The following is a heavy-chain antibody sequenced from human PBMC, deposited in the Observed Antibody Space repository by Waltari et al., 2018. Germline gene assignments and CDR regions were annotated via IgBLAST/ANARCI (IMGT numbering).Heavy chain of an antibody. CDR1: GGSISSHY. D-gene: IGHD6-13*01. J-gene: IGHJ4*02. CDR3: ARGAAADPFDY. CDR2: IYYSGST. Sequence: QVQLQESGPGLVKPSETLSLTCTVSGGSISSHYWSWIRTPPGKGLEWIGYIYYSGSTNYNPSLKSRVTISVDTSKNQFSLKLSSVTAADTAVYYCARGAAADPFDYWGQGTLVTVSS. V-gene: IGHV4-59*11.